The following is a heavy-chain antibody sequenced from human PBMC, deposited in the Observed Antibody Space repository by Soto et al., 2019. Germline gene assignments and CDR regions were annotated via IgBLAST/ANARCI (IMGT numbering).Heavy chain of an antibody. Sequence: GASVKVSCKASGGTFSTYPISWVRPAPGQGLEWMGDIIPIFGTANYAQKFQGRVTITADESTSTAYMELSSLRSEDTAVYYCARFGDYYDSSGYYWFDPWGQGTLVTVSS. V-gene: IGHV1-69*13. J-gene: IGHJ5*02. CDR2: IIPIFGTA. D-gene: IGHD3-22*01. CDR3: ARFGDYYDSSGYYWFDP. CDR1: GGTFSTYP.